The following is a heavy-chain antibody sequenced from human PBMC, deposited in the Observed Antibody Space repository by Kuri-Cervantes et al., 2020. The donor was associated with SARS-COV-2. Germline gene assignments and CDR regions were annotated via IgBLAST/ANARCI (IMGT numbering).Heavy chain of an antibody. D-gene: IGHD2-2*02. V-gene: IGHV3-48*01. CDR1: GFPFSSYS. Sequence: GESLKISCAASGFPFSSYSMNWVRQAPGKGLEWVPYISSISSTIYYADSVKGRFTISRDNAKNSLYLQMNSLRAEDTAVYYCACPEVAIRGWGQGTLVTVSS. CDR3: ACPEVAIRG. J-gene: IGHJ4*02. CDR2: ISSISSTI.